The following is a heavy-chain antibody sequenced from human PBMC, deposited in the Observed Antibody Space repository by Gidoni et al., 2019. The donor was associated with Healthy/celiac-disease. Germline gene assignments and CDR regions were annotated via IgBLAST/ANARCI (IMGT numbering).Heavy chain of an antibody. D-gene: IGHD6-19*01. CDR1: GFPWEDDA. Sequence: EVQLVESGGGLVQPGRSLRLSCAASGFPWEDDAMHWVRQAPGKGLGWFSGIGWNSGSIGYADSVKGRFTISRDNAKNSLYLQMNSLRAEDTAFYYCAKELPSIAVAVPYYYYYMDVWGKGTTVTVSS. CDR2: IGWNSGSI. CDR3: AKELPSIAVAVPYYYYYMDV. J-gene: IGHJ6*03. V-gene: IGHV3-9*01.